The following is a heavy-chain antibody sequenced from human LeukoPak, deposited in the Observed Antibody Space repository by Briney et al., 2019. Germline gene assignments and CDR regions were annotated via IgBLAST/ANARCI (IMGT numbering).Heavy chain of an antibody. V-gene: IGHV1-69*01. D-gene: IGHD3-22*01. Sequence: SVKVSCKASGGTFSSYAISWVRQAPGQGLEWIGGIIPIFGTANYAQKFQGRVTTTADESTSTAYMELSSLRSEDTAVYYCARDPYYYDSSGYYSPYYFDYWGQGTLVTVSS. CDR2: IIPIFGTA. J-gene: IGHJ4*02. CDR3: ARDPYYYDSSGYYSPYYFDY. CDR1: GGTFSSYA.